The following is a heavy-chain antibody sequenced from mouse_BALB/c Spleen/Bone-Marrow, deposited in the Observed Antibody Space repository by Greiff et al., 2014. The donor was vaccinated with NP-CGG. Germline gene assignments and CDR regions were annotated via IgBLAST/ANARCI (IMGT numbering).Heavy chain of an antibody. Sequence: EVQLVESGGGLVQPGGSMKHSCVASGFTFSNYWMNWVRQSPEKGLDWVAEIRLKSNNYATHYAESVKGRFTISRDDSKSSVYLQMNNLRAEDTGIYYCTRDYSYWGQGTLVTVSA. J-gene: IGHJ3*01. V-gene: IGHV6-6*02. CDR2: IRLKSNNYAT. D-gene: IGHD1-1*01. CDR3: TRDYSY. CDR1: GFTFSNYW.